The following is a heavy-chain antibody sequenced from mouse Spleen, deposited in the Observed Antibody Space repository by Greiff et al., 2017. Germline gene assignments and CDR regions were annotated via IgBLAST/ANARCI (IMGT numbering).Heavy chain of an antibody. J-gene: IGHJ3*01. Sequence: EVQLVESGGGLVKPGGSLKLSCAASGFTFSSYAMSWVRQTPEKRLEWVATISSGGSYTYYPDSVKGRFTISRDNAKNTLYLQMSSLRSEDTAMYYCARRGDGYYLAWFAYWGQGTLVTVSA. V-gene: IGHV5-9-3*01. CDR3: ARRGDGYYLAWFAY. D-gene: IGHD2-3*01. CDR2: ISSGGSYT. CDR1: GFTFSSYA.